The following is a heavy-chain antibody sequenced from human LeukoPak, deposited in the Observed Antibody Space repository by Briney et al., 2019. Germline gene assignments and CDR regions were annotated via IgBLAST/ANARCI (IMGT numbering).Heavy chain of an antibody. CDR2: ISSSGSTI. D-gene: IGHD3-10*01. Sequence: PGGSLRLSCAASGFTFSSYEMNWVRQAPGKGLEGVSYISSSGSTIYYADSVKGRFTISRDNAKNSLYLQMNSLRAEDTAVYYCARDRPYGSGRERYFDYWGQGTLVTVSS. V-gene: IGHV3-48*03. CDR3: ARDRPYGSGRERYFDY. CDR1: GFTFSSYE. J-gene: IGHJ4*02.